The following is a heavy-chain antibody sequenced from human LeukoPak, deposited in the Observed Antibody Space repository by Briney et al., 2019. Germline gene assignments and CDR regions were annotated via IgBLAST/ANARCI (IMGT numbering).Heavy chain of an antibody. CDR3: AKVWEFRGGIVYYFDY. Sequence: PGGSLRLSCAASGFTFNSYAMIWLPPAPGKGLEWVSTIIGGGGSTYYADSVKGRFTISRDNSKNTLYLQMNSLRAEDTAVYYCAKVWEFRGGIVYYFDYWGQGTLVTVSS. V-gene: IGHV3-23*01. D-gene: IGHD3-10*01. J-gene: IGHJ4*02. CDR1: GFTFNSYA. CDR2: IIGGGGST.